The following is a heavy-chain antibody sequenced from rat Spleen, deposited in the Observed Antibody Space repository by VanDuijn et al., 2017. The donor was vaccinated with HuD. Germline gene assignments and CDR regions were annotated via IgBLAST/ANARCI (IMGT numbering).Heavy chain of an antibody. CDR1: AYSIISSYR. Sequence: VQLQESGPGLVKPSQSLSLTCSVTAYSIISSYRWNWIRKFPGNKLEWMGHINSAGTTTHNPSLKSRISITRDTSKNQFFLQVDSVSTEDTATYYCARRGLQSYYFDYWGQGVMVTVSS. D-gene: IGHD1-1*01. V-gene: IGHV3-3*01. J-gene: IGHJ2*01. CDR2: INSAGTT. CDR3: ARRGLQSYYFDY.